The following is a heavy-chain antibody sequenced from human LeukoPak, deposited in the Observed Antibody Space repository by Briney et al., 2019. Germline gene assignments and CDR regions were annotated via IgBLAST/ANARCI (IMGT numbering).Heavy chain of an antibody. CDR3: ARHPRRIAARAIDY. V-gene: IGHV4-4*02. CDR2: IFHDGST. CDR1: GNSISSDYW. Sequence: SETLSLTCVVSGNSISSDYWWSWVRQSPGKGLEWIGEIFHDGSTNSNPSLESRLTMSVDTSKNQFSLKLSSETAADTAVYYCARHPRRIAARAIDYWGQGTLVTVSS. J-gene: IGHJ4*02. D-gene: IGHD6-6*01.